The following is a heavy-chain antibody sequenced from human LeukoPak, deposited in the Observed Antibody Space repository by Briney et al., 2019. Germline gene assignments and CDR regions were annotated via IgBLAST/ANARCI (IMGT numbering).Heavy chain of an antibody. CDR3: ATRGGGYYYDRIDY. J-gene: IGHJ4*02. Sequence: ASVKVSCKASGYTFTKYAMNWVRQAPGQGLEWMGWINTNTGNPTYAQGFTGRFVFSLDTSVSTAYLQISSLKAEDTAVYYCATRGGGYYYDRIDYWGQGTLVTVSS. CDR1: GYTFTKYA. D-gene: IGHD3-22*01. V-gene: IGHV7-4-1*02. CDR2: INTNTGNP.